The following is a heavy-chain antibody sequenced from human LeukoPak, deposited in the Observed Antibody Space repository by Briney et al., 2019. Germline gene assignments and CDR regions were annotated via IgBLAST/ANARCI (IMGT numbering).Heavy chain of an antibody. Sequence: GGSLRLSCAASGFIFNTYVMRWVRQAPGKGLEWLAFIRYDGSNKNYADSVKGRFTISRDNTKNSLYLQMNSLRAEDTAVYYCAKDGGSDPYSFDIWGQGTMVTVSS. CDR3: AKDGGSDPYSFDI. CDR2: IRYDGSNK. D-gene: IGHD2-15*01. CDR1: GFIFNTYV. V-gene: IGHV3-30*02. J-gene: IGHJ3*02.